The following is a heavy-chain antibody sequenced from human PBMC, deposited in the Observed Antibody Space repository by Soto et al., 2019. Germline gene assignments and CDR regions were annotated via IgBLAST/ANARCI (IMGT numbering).Heavy chain of an antibody. CDR1: GYTFTSYG. Sequence: ASVKVSCKASGYTFTSYGISWVRQAPEQGLEWMGWISAYNGNTNYAQKLQGRVTVSVDTSKNQLSLRVNSVTAADTAVYYCLRVVEAATRHTDSDSWGQGILVTVSS. V-gene: IGHV1-18*01. CDR3: LRVVEAATRHTDSDS. J-gene: IGHJ4*02. CDR2: ISAYNGNT. D-gene: IGHD2-15*01.